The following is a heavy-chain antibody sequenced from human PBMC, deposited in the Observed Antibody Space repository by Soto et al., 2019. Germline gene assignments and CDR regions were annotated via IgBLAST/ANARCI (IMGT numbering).Heavy chain of an antibody. J-gene: IGHJ6*02. Sequence: TSETLSLTCAVYGGSFSGYYWSWIRQPPGKGLEWIGEINHSGSTNYNPSPKSRVTISVDTSKNQFSLKLSSVTAADTAVYYCARSRVVPAAILRGDYYYYGMDVWGQGTTVTVSS. V-gene: IGHV4-34*01. CDR2: INHSGST. CDR3: ARSRVVPAAILRGDYYYYGMDV. D-gene: IGHD2-2*02. CDR1: GGSFSGYY.